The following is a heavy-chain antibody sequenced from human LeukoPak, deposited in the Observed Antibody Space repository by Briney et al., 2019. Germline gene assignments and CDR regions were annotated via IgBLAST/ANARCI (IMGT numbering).Heavy chain of an antibody. J-gene: IGHJ6*03. CDR2: ISAYSGNT. Sequence: GASVKVSCKASGYTFTSYGISWVRQAPGQGLEWMGWISAYSGNTNYAQKLQGRVTMTTDTSTSTAYMELRSLRSDDTAVYYCARDFLYCSSTSCFEYMDVWGKGTTVTISS. V-gene: IGHV1-18*01. CDR3: ARDFLYCSSTSCFEYMDV. D-gene: IGHD2-2*01. CDR1: GYTFTSYG.